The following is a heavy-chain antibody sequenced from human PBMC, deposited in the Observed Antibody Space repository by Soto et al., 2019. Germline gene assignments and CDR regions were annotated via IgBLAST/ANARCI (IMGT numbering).Heavy chain of an antibody. CDR1: GGSISSYY. J-gene: IGHJ3*02. CDR3: ARVGYNWNDWFAFDI. D-gene: IGHD1-20*01. CDR2: IYYSGST. Sequence: SETLSLTCTVSGGSISSYYWSWIRQPPGKGLEWIGYIYYSGSTNYNPSLKSRVTISVDTSKNQFSLKLSSVTAADTAVYYCARVGYNWNDWFAFDIWGQGTMVTVSS. V-gene: IGHV4-59*01.